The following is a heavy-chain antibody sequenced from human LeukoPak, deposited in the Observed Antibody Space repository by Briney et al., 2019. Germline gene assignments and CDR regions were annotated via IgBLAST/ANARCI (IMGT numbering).Heavy chain of an antibody. CDR1: GGSISSSNW. Sequence: NPSETLSLTCAVSGGSISSSNWWSWVRQPPGKGLEWIGEIYHSGSTNYNPSLKSRDTISVDKSKNQFSLKLSSVTAADTAVYYCARGKKLVRGVIISYYFDYWGQGTLVTVSS. J-gene: IGHJ4*02. CDR3: ARGKKLVRGVIISYYFDY. V-gene: IGHV4-4*02. CDR2: IYHSGST. D-gene: IGHD3-10*01.